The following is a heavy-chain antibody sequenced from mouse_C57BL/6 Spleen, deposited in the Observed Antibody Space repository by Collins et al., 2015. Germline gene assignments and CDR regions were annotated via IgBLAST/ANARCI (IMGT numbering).Heavy chain of an antibody. CDR2: IFPGDGDT. CDR3: ARGPY. Sequence: QVLLQQSGAELAKPGASVKISCKASGYVFSNYWMNWVKQRPGKGLEWIGQIFPGDGDTNYNGKFEGKAILTADKSSSTAYMQLSSLTSEDSAVFFCARGPYWGQGILVTVSA. V-gene: IGHV1-80*01. J-gene: IGHJ3*01. CDR1: GYVFSNYW.